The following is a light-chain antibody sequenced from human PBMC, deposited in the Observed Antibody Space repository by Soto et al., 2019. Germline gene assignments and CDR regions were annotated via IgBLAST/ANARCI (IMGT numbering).Light chain of an antibody. CDR2: GAS. CDR1: QSVSSSY. V-gene: IGKV3-20*01. CDR3: QQYGSSPRFT. J-gene: IGKJ3*01. Sequence: EIVLTQSPGTLSLSPGERATLSCRASQSVSSSYLAWYQQKPGQAPRLLIYGASSRATGIPDRFSGSGSGTDLTLTISRLEPEDFAVYYCQQYGSSPRFTFGPGTKVDIQ.